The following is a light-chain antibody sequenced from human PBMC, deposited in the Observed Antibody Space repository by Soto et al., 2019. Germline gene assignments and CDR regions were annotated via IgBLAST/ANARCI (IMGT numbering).Light chain of an antibody. V-gene: IGKV3-20*01. CDR2: GAS. Sequence: EIVWTQSPATLSLSPGESATLSCRASQSVSSYLAWYQQKPGQAPRLLIYGASNRATGIPDRFSGSGSGTDFTPTISRLEPEDFAVYYCQQYGSSGTFGQGTKVDIK. CDR1: QSVSSY. J-gene: IGKJ1*01. CDR3: QQYGSSGT.